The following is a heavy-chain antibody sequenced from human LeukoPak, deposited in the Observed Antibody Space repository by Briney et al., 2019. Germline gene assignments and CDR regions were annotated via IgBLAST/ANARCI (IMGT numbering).Heavy chain of an antibody. J-gene: IGHJ6*03. CDR2: IYYSGST. CDR3: ARGLRCSGGSCYSAYYYYYMDV. V-gene: IGHV4-59*01. CDR1: GGSISSYY. Sequence: SETLSLTCTVSGGSISSYYWSWIRQPPGKGLEWIGYIYYSGSTNYNPSLESRVTISVDTSKNQFPLKLSSVTAADTAVYYCARGLRCSGGSCYSAYYYYYMDVWGKGTTVTVSS. D-gene: IGHD2-15*01.